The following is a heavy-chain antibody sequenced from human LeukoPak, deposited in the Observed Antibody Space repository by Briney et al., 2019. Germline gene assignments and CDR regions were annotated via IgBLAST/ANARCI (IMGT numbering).Heavy chain of an antibody. D-gene: IGHD2-15*01. CDR3: ARHGGYCSGGSCFIKTYYFDN. V-gene: IGHV4-39*01. CDR2: IYYSGTT. J-gene: IGHJ4*02. Sequence: SETLSLTCTVSGGSISSSSYYWGWIRQSPGKGLEWIGSIYYSGTTYYNPSLKSRLTISADTSKNQFSLKLSSVTAADTAVYYCARHGGYCSGGSCFIKTYYFDNWGQGTLVTVSS. CDR1: GGSISSSSYY.